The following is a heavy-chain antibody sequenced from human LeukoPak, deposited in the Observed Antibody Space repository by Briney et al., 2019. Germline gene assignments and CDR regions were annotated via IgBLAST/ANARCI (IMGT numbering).Heavy chain of an antibody. CDR2: IYHSGST. Sequence: SETLSLTCTVSGDSISSYYWSWIRQPPGKGLEWIGSIYHSGSTYYNPSLKSRVTISVDTSKNQFSLKLSSVTAADTAVYYCAGRLRFLEWLIWGQGTMVTVSS. V-gene: IGHV4-38-2*02. CDR1: GDSISSYY. CDR3: AGRLRFLEWLI. D-gene: IGHD3-3*01. J-gene: IGHJ3*02.